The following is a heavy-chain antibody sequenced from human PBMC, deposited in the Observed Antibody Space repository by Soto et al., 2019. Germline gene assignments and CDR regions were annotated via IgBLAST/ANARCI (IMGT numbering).Heavy chain of an antibody. CDR1: GFTFSSYG. V-gene: IGHV3-30*18. J-gene: IGHJ5*02. CDR3: AKDGPYYYDSSGYSARGNWFDP. CDR2: ISYDGSNK. D-gene: IGHD3-22*01. Sequence: GGSLRLSCAASGFTFSSYGMHWVRQAPGKGLEWVAVISYDGSNKYYADSVKGRFTISRDNSKNTLYLQMNSLRAEDTAVYYCAKDGPYYYDSSGYSARGNWFDPWGQGTLVTVSS.